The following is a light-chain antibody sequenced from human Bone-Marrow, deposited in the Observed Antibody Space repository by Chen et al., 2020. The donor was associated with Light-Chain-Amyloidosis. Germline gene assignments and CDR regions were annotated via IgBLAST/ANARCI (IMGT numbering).Light chain of an antibody. J-gene: IGLJ1*01. CDR2: AVT. CDR3: SSYTITNTLV. V-gene: IGLV2-14*01. CDR1: SSDVGGDNH. Sequence: QSALTQPASASGSPGQSITIPCPGTSSDVGGDNHVSWYQQHPDKAPKLMIYAVTNRPSWVPDRFSGSKSDNTASLTISGLQTEDEADYFCSSYTITNTLVFGSGTRVTVL.